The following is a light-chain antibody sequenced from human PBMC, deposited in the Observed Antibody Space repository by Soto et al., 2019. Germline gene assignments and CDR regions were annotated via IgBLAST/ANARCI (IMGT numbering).Light chain of an antibody. CDR2: SAS. CDR1: QSISTE. J-gene: IGKJ2*01. CDR3: QHGNNWPLT. Sequence: EIVMTPSPATLSVSPGERATLYCRASQSISTELAWYQQKPGQPPRLLIYSASTRATGVPARFTGSGSGSEFTLTISGLQSEDFAVYYCQHGNNWPLTFGQGTRLEI. V-gene: IGKV3-15*01.